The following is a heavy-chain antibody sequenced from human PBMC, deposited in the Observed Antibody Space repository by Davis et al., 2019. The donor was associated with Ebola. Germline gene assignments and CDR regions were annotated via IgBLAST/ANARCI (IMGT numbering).Heavy chain of an antibody. Sequence: PGGSLRLSCAASGFTFSSYAMSWVRQAPGKGLEWVSSISGSGMSTYYADSVKGRFTISRDNSKSTLYLQMNSLRAEDTAVYYCAHLVVVFGTVSRFDPWGQGTLITVSS. CDR2: ISGSGMST. J-gene: IGHJ5*02. D-gene: IGHD2-15*01. V-gene: IGHV3-23*01. CDR3: AHLVVVFGTVSRFDP. CDR1: GFTFSSYA.